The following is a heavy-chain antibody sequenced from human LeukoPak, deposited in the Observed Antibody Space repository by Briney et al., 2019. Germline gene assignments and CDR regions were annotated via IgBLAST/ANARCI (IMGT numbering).Heavy chain of an antibody. J-gene: IGHJ4*02. CDR3: AREVWGPEY. CDR1: GFTFTKYW. Sequence: GDSLRLSCAASGFTFTKYWMTWVRQAPGKGLEWVGNIKQDGSDKNYMDSVKGRSRDNTKNSVYLQMSSLRAEDTAVYYCAREVWGPEYWGQGTLVTVSS. V-gene: IGHV3-7*01. D-gene: IGHD1-14*01. CDR2: IKQDGSDK.